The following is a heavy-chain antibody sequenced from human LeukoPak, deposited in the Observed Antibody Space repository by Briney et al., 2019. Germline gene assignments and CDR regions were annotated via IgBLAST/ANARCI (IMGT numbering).Heavy chain of an antibody. J-gene: IGHJ4*02. D-gene: IGHD6-13*01. CDR2: ISSSSSYI. V-gene: IGHV3-21*01. CDR3: ARDLLGYSSSWYFDY. CDR1: GFTFSSYS. Sequence: GGSLRLSCAASGFTFSSYSMNWVRQAPGKGLEWVSSISSSSSYIYYADSVKGRFTISRDNAKNSLYLQMNSLGAEDTAVYYCARDLLGYSSSWYFDYWGQGTLVTVSS.